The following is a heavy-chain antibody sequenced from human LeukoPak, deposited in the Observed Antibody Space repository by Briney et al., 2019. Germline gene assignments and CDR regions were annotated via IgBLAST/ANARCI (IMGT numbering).Heavy chain of an antibody. D-gene: IGHD2/OR15-2a*01. CDR1: GDSVSSNSAA. J-gene: IGHJ3*01. CDR3: ARLSLSLAWGALDL. V-gene: IGHV6-1*01. Sequence: SQTLSLTCAISGDSVSSNSAAWNWIRQSPSRGLEWLGRTYYRSKWYNDYAVFVKSRITINPDTSKNQFSLKLDSVTAADTAVYYCARLSLSLAWGALDLWGQGTLVTVSS. CDR2: TYYRSKWYN.